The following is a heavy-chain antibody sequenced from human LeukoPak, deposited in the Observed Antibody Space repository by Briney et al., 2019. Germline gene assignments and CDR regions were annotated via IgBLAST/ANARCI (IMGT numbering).Heavy chain of an antibody. CDR1: GFTFSSYA. J-gene: IGHJ4*02. V-gene: IGHV3-23*01. D-gene: IGHD6-19*01. Sequence: GGSLRLSCAASGFTFSSYAMSWVRQAPGKGLEWVSAISGGGDNIYYADSVKGRFTASRDNSKKTLYLQMNSLRAEDTAVYYCAKGRYSSGWYYDYWGQGTLVTVSS. CDR3: AKGRYSSGWYYDY. CDR2: ISGGGDNI.